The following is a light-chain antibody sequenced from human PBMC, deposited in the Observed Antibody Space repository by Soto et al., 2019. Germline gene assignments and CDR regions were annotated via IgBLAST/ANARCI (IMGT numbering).Light chain of an antibody. V-gene: IGLV2-8*01. CDR3: TSYAGTYSFFYV. CDR2: EVS. CDR1: SNDVCAYNY. J-gene: IGLJ1*01. Sequence: SVLTQPPSASGAPGQSVTISCTGTSNDVCAYNYVSWYQQLPGKAPKLIIYEVSKRPSGVPDRFSGSKSGNTASLTVSGLQAEDEADYYCTSYAGTYSFFYVFGTGTKVTVL.